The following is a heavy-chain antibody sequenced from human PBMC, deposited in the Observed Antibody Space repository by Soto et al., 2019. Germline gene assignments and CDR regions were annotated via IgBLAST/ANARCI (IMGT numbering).Heavy chain of an antibody. Sequence: EVQLVESGGGLVKPGGSLRLSCAASGFTFSSYSMNWVRQAPGKGLDWVSSISSSSSYIYYADSVKGRFTISRDNAKNSLYLQMISLRDEDTAVYYCASGSYTDDFDYWGQGTLVTVSA. V-gene: IGHV3-21*01. J-gene: IGHJ4*02. CDR2: ISSSSSYI. CDR3: ASGSYTDDFDY. D-gene: IGHD1-26*01. CDR1: GFTFSSYS.